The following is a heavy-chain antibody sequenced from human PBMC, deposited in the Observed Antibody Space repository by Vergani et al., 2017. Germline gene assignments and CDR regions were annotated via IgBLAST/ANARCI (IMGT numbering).Heavy chain of an antibody. V-gene: IGHV3-33*01. J-gene: IGHJ5*02. CDR3: ARDLRLLYNRFDP. D-gene: IGHD1-14*01. CDR1: GFPFNHYG. CDR2: TWYDGNNK. Sequence: QVQLVESGGGVVRPGRSLRLSCAASGFPFNHYGMPWVRQAPGKGLEWVAVTWYDGNNKQYADSVKGRFTISRDNSKSTMYLQMNSLRDEDTGVYYCARDLRLLYNRFDPWGQGTLVTVSS.